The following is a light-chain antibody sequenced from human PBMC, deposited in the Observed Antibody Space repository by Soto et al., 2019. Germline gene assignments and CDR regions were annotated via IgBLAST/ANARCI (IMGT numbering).Light chain of an antibody. V-gene: IGKV4-1*01. Sequence: DIVMTQSPDSLAVSLGERATINCKSSQSVLSSSNNKNSIAWYQQKPGQPPRLLIYWASTRESGVPDRFSGSGSGTDFTLTISSLQAEDVAVYFCYQYEYTPPWTFGRGTKVEIK. CDR2: WAS. CDR3: YQYEYTPPWT. J-gene: IGKJ1*01. CDR1: QSVLSSSNNKNS.